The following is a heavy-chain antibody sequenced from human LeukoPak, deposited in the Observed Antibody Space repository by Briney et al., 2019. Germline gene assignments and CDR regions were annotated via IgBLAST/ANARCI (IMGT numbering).Heavy chain of an antibody. V-gene: IGHV3-11*01. CDR2: ISSSGSTI. CDR1: GFTFSDYY. J-gene: IGHJ4*02. CDR3: ARDAIAVAGTGIDY. Sequence: GRSLRLSCAASGFTFSDYYMNWIRQAPGKGLEWVSYISSSGSTIYYADSVKGRFTISRDNAKNSLYLQMNSLRAEDTAVYYCARDAIAVAGTGIDYWGQGTLVTVSS. D-gene: IGHD6-19*01.